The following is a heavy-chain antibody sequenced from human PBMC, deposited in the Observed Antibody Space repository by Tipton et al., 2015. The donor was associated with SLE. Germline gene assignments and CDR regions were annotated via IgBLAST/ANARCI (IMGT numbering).Heavy chain of an antibody. CDR2: IYSGGST. D-gene: IGHD3-10*01. Sequence: SLRLSCAASGFTVSSNYMSWVRQAPGKGLEWVSVIYSGGSTYYADSVKGRFTISRDNSKNTLYLQMNSLRAEDTAVYYCARGLITMVRGATPYYFDYWGQGTLVTVSS. CDR1: GFTVSSNY. V-gene: IGHV3-53*01. CDR3: ARGLITMVRGATPYYFDY. J-gene: IGHJ4*02.